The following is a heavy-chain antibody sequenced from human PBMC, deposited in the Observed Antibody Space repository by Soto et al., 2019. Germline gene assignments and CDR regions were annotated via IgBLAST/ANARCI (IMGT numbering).Heavy chain of an antibody. V-gene: IGHV3-23*01. D-gene: IGHD1-26*01. CDR2: IFDSGGST. CDR1: GFTFSSCA. Sequence: GGSLRLSCAASGFTFSSCAMGWVRQAPGKGLEWVSDIFDSGGSTYYADAVKGRFTISRDNSKSTLYLQMNSLRAEDTAVYYCGKGRSYYYYHGVDVWGQGTTVTVSS. J-gene: IGHJ6*02. CDR3: GKGRSYYYYHGVDV.